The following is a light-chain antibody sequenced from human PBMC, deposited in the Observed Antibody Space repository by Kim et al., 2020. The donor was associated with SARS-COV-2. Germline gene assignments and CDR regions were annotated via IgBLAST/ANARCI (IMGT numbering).Light chain of an antibody. CDR1: QSISSY. Sequence: DIQMTQSPSSLSASVGDRVTITCRASQSISSYLNWYQQKPGKAPKLLIYAASSLQSGVPSRFSGSGSGTDFTLTISSLQPEDFATYYCQQSYSIPPLFGQGTKVDIK. CDR2: AAS. J-gene: IGKJ1*01. CDR3: QQSYSIPPL. V-gene: IGKV1-39*01.